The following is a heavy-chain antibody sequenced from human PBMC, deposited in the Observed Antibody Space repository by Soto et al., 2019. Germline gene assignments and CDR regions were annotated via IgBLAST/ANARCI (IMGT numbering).Heavy chain of an antibody. J-gene: IGHJ6*02. CDR1: GFTFSDSS. V-gene: IGHV3-73*01. CDR2: IRNKAKSSAT. Sequence: PGGSLRLSCAASGFTFSDSSIHWVRQASGKGLEWVGRIRNKAKSSATAYAAALEGRFTVSRDDSKNMAYLQMNSLKDEDTAVYYGAWLAKASDGMDVWGRGTTVTVSS. CDR3: AWLAKASDGMDV. D-gene: IGHD5-18*01.